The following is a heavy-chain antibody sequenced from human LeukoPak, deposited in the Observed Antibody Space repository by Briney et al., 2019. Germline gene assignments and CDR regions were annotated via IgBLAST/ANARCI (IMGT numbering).Heavy chain of an antibody. CDR1: VGSFSGYF. D-gene: IGHD4-17*01. CDR2: VNLSGRT. CDR3: AGAPSYGPFDY. Sequence: SETLSLTCAVYVGSFSGYFWSWIREPPGEGLGWIWEVNLSGRTTYTPSLQRRVTLPVPTTIHQFSLNLSSVTAAHTAVHYCAGAPSYGPFDYWGQGTLVTVSS. J-gene: IGHJ4*02. V-gene: IGHV4-34*01.